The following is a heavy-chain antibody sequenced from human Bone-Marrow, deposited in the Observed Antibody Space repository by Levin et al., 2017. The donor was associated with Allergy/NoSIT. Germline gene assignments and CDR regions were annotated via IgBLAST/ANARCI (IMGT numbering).Heavy chain of an antibody. J-gene: IGHJ6*03. CDR3: ARVSKNYYYYYMDV. Sequence: PSETLSLTCAVSGSSISSGYYWGWIRQPPGKGLDWIATISHSGGTNYNPSLKSRVTLSLDTSKNQFSLNLNSVTATDTAVYYCARVSKNYYYYYMDVWGKGTTVTVSS. CDR2: ISHSGGT. V-gene: IGHV4-38-2*01. CDR1: GSSISSGYY.